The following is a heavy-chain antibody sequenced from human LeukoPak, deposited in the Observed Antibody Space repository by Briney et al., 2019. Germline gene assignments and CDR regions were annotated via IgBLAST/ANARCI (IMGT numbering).Heavy chain of an antibody. CDR3: ARVFRSSGSYPFDY. CDR1: GGSISSSNW. V-gene: IGHV4-4*02. J-gene: IGHJ4*02. CDR2: IYHSGST. Sequence: SGTLSLTCAVSGGSISSSNWWSWVRQPPGKGLEWIGEIYHSGSTNYNPSLKSRVTITIDKSKNQFSLKLSSVTAADTAVYYCARVFRSSGSYPFDYWGQGTLVTVSS. D-gene: IGHD3-10*01.